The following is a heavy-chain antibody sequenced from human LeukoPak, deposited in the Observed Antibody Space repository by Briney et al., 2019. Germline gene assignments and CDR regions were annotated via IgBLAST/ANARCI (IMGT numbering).Heavy chain of an antibody. CDR1: GFTFSHYA. J-gene: IGHJ4*02. V-gene: IGHV3-30*04. CDR3: ARNSDYYDYSPQSV. CDR2: IGHDGADK. Sequence: GGSLRLSCAASGFTFSHYALHWVRQALGKGLEWVALIGHDGADKYYADSVKGRFLISRDNSKNMLFLQMNSLIIEDTAVYYCARNSDYYDYSPQSVWGQGTLVTVS. D-gene: IGHD3-22*01.